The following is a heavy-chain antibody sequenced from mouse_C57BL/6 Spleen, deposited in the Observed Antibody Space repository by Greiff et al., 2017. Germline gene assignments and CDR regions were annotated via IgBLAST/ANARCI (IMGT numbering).Heavy chain of an antibody. CDR2: IHPNSGST. CDR3: ARQGIYYDYGGFSY. CDR1: GYTFTSYW. V-gene: IGHV1-64*01. Sequence: VQLQQPGAELVKPGASVKLSCKASGYTFTSYWMHWVKQRPGQGLEWIGMIHPNSGSTNYNEKFKSKATLTVDKSSSTAYMQLSSRTSEDAAVYYCARQGIYYDYGGFSYWGQGTLGTVSA. D-gene: IGHD2-4*01. J-gene: IGHJ3*01.